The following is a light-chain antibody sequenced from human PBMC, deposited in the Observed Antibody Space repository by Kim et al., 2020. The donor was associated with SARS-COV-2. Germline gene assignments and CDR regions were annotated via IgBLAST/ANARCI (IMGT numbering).Light chain of an antibody. CDR2: QAS. CDR3: QAWDRSTGV. V-gene: IGLV3-1*01. J-gene: IGLJ3*02. Sequence: SYELTQPPSVSVSPGQTASITCSGDKLGDKYACWYQQKPGQSPVLVIYQASKRPSGIPERFSGSNSGNTATLTISGTQALDEADYYCQAWDRSTGVFVGG. CDR1: KLGDKY.